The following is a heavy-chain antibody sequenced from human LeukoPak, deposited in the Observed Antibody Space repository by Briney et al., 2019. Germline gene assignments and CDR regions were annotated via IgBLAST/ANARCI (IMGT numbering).Heavy chain of an antibody. V-gene: IGHV3-7*01. CDR1: GFIFSNNA. D-gene: IGHD1-26*01. CDR2: IRDDGSDK. CDR3: VRHTRRSPGDY. J-gene: IGHJ4*02. Sequence: GGSLRLSCAAAGFIFSNNAMTWVRQAPGKGLEWMANIRDDGSDKYYVDSVKGRFTISRDNAQNTLLLQMDSLRVEDTAVYYCVRHTRRSPGDYWGQGTLVTVST.